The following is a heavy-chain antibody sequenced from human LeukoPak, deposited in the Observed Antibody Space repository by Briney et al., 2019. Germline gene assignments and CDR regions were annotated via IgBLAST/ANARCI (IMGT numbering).Heavy chain of an antibody. V-gene: IGHV1-18*01. CDR1: GYTFTSYG. D-gene: IGHD2-2*01. CDR2: FSGYNGNT. J-gene: IGHJ5*02. Sequence: GASVKVSCKASGYTFTSYGISWVRQAPGQGLEWMGWFSGYNGNTNYAQQVQGRVTMTTDTSTSTAYMELRSLRSDDTAVYYCARHSTGYCSSTGCRGNHNWFDPWGQGTLVTVSS. CDR3: ARHSTGYCSSTGCRGNHNWFDP.